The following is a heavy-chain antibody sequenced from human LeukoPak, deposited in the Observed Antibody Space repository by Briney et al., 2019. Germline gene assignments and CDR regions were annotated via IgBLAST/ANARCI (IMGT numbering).Heavy chain of an antibody. D-gene: IGHD6-13*01. CDR2: INHSGST. J-gene: IGHJ4*02. Sequence: SETLSLTCAVYGGTFSGYYWSWIRQPPGQGLEWIGEINHSGSTNYNPSLKSRVTISVDTSKNQFSLKLSSVTAADTAVYYSARGKGAAALGLRDYWGQGTLVTVSS. V-gene: IGHV4-34*01. CDR3: ARGKGAAALGLRDY. CDR1: GGTFSGYY.